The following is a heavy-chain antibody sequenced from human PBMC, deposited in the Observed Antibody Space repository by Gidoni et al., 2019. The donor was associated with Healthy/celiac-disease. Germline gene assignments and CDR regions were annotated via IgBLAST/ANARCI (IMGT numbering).Heavy chain of an antibody. V-gene: IGHV1-46*01. Sequence: QVQLVQSGAAVKKPGASVKVSCKASGYTFTSYYLHWLRQAAGQGIDWMGLIHPSGGSTSYEQKFQGRVTMTRDTSTSTVYMELSSLRSEDTAVYYCARVLGHYYDSSGYLGYYGMDVWGQGTTVTVSS. CDR2: IHPSGGST. J-gene: IGHJ6*02. D-gene: IGHD3-22*01. CDR1: GYTFTSYY. CDR3: ARVLGHYYDSSGYLGYYGMDV.